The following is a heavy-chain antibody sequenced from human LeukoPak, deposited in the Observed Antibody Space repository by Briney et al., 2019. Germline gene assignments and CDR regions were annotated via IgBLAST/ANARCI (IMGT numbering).Heavy chain of an antibody. CDR2: IIPIFGTA. V-gene: IGHV1-69*06. J-gene: IGHJ5*02. D-gene: IGHD3-10*01. CDR3: ARDLEDGSGSSVWFDP. Sequence: SVKVSCKASGGTFSSYAISWVRQAPGQGLEWIGGIIPIFGTANYAQKFQGRVTITADKSTSTAYMELSSLRSEDTAVYYCARDLEDGSGSSVWFDPWGQGTLVTVSS. CDR1: GGTFSSYA.